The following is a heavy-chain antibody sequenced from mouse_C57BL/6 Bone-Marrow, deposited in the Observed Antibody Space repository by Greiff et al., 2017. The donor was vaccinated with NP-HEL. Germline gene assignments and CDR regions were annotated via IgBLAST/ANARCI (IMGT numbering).Heavy chain of an antibody. CDR2: INPSNGGT. Sequence: QVQLQQPGTELVKPGASVKLSCKASGYTFTSYWMHWVKQRPGQGLEWIGNINPSNGGTNYNEKFKSKATLTVDKSSSTAYMELRSLTSEDSAVYYCARGGSRSYYYAMDYWGQGTSVTVSS. CDR3: ARGGSRSYYYAMDY. D-gene: IGHD1-1*01. CDR1: GYTFTSYW. V-gene: IGHV1-53*01. J-gene: IGHJ4*01.